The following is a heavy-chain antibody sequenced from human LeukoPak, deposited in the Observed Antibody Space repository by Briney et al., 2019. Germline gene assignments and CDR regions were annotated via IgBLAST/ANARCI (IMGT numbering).Heavy chain of an antibody. V-gene: IGHV4-59*08. J-gene: IGHJ6*02. CDR3: ARSTYDFWSGYPYYYGMDV. D-gene: IGHD3-3*01. CDR1: GGSISSYY. CDR2: LYNSGST. Sequence: SETLSLTCTVSGGSISSYYWSWIRQPPGKGLEWIGYLYNSGSTNYNPSLKSRVTISVDTSKNQFSLKLSSVTAADTAVYYCARSTYDFWSGYPYYYGMDVWGQGTTVTVSS.